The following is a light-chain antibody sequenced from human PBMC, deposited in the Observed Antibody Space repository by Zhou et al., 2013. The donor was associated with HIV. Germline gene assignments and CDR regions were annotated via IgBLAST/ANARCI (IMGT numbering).Light chain of an antibody. V-gene: IGKV2-30*01. J-gene: IGKJ2*01. CDR2: QVS. CDR3: MQGTSWPYT. Sequence: DVVMTQSPLSLPVTLGQPASISCRSSQSLVYSDGNTYLSWFQQRPGQSPRRLIYQVSNRDSGVPDRFSGSGSGTDFTLKISRVEAEDVGVYYCMQGTSWPYTFGQGTKLESK. CDR1: QSLVYSDGNTY.